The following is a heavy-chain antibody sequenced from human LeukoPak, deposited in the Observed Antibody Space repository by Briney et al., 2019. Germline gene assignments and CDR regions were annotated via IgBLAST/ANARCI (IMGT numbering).Heavy chain of an antibody. D-gene: IGHD6-13*01. V-gene: IGHV1-69*13. CDR1: GGTFSSYA. CDR3: ARQQQLGPYYNHYMDV. Sequence: SVKVSCKASGGTFSSYAISWVRQAPGQGLEWMGGIIPIFGTANYAQKFQGRVTITADESTSTAYMELSSLRSEDTAVYYCARQQQLGPYYNHYMDVWGKGTTVTISS. J-gene: IGHJ6*03. CDR2: IIPIFGTA.